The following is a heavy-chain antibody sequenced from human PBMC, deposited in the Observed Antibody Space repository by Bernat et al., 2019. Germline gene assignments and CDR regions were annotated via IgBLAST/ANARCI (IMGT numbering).Heavy chain of an antibody. Sequence: EVQLLESGGDLVQPGGSQRLSCAASGFTFSNYAMSWVRQAPGKGLEWVSSISSSSSYIYYADSVKGRFTISRDNAKNSLYLQMNSLRAEDTAVYYCARLRPTVTAFDYWGQGTLVTVSS. CDR2: ISSSSSYI. V-gene: IGHV3-21*01. CDR3: ARLRPTVTAFDY. CDR1: GFTFSNYA. D-gene: IGHD4-17*01. J-gene: IGHJ4*02.